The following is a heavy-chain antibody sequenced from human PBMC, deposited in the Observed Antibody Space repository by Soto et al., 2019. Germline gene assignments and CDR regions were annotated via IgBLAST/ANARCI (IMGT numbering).Heavy chain of an antibody. CDR3: ARDLLMVVAATHSC. Sequence: QPGGSLRLSCAASGFTFSSYAMHWVRQAPGKGLEWVAVISYDGSNKYYADSVKGRFTISRDNSKNTLYLQMNSLRAEDTAVYYCARDLLMVVAATHSCWGQGTLVTVSS. CDR2: ISYDGSNK. V-gene: IGHV3-30-3*01. J-gene: IGHJ4*02. D-gene: IGHD2-15*01. CDR1: GFTFSSYA.